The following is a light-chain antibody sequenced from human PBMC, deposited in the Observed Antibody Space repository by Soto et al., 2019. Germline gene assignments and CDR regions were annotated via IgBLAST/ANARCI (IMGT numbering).Light chain of an antibody. CDR1: QSVSSN. Sequence: ASQSVSSNLAWYQQKPGQAPRLLIYGASTRATGIPARFSGSGSGTEFTLTISSLQSEDFAVYYCQQYNNWPGTFGQGTKWIS. CDR2: GAS. V-gene: IGKV3-15*01. J-gene: IGKJ1*01. CDR3: QQYNNWPGT.